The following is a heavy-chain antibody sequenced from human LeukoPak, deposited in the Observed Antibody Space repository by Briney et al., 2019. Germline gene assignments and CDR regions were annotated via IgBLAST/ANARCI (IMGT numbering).Heavy chain of an antibody. CDR1: GFTFSSSA. V-gene: IGHV3-23*01. Sequence: PGGSLRLSCAASGFTFSSSAMSWVRQAPGKGLEWVSSITGSGRGDSTNYADSVKGRFTISRDNSKSTLYLQMNSLRAEDTAIYYCAKDDAWGRYKDWGQGTLVTVSS. D-gene: IGHD3-16*01. CDR2: ITGSGRGDST. J-gene: IGHJ1*01. CDR3: AKDDAWGRYKD.